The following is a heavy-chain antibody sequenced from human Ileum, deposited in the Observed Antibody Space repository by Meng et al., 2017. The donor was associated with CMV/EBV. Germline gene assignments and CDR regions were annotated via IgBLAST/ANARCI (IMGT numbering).Heavy chain of an antibody. D-gene: IGHD2-15*01. CDR1: GSTFSTCW. J-gene: IGHJ2*01. V-gene: IGHV3-74*01. CDR3: ARPGKDIRFFDL. Sequence: SGSAFGSTFSTCWMHWAGQAPGKVLVWDTHINSDERSTSDADTVKGRFTISRDNAKSTLYLQMNSLRAEDTAVYYCARPGKDIRFFDLWGRGTLVTVSS. CDR2: INSDERST.